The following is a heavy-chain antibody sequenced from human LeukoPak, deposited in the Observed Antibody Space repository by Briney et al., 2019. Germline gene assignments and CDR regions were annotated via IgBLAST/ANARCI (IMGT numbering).Heavy chain of an antibody. CDR2: INPNSGGT. Sequence: ASVKVSCKASGYTFTGYYMHWVRQAPGQGLEWMGWINPNSGGTNYAQKFQGRVTMTRDTSISTAYMDLSRLRSDDTAVYYCARDSGRYYYDSSGYYWEFDYWGQGTLVTVSS. J-gene: IGHJ4*02. CDR3: ARDSGRYYYDSSGYYWEFDY. D-gene: IGHD3-22*01. CDR1: GYTFTGYY. V-gene: IGHV1-2*02.